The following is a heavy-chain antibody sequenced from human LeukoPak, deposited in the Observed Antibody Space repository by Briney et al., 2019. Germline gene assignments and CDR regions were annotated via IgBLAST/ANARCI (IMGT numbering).Heavy chain of an antibody. CDR3: AKGQISRSDRFDY. V-gene: IGHV3-23*01. D-gene: IGHD3-3*02. Sequence: RGSLRLSCAASGFNFSSYGMTWVRQAPGKGLEWVSISGSGRDTYYADSVKGRFTISRDKSKNTLYLQMNSLRAEDTAVYYCAKGQISRSDRFDYWGQGTLVTVSS. CDR1: GFNFSSYG. J-gene: IGHJ4*02. CDR2: SGSGRDT.